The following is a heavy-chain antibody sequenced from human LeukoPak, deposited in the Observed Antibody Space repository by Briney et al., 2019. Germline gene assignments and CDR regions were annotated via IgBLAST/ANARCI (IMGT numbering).Heavy chain of an antibody. CDR3: ARKISDGWSPFQS. V-gene: IGHV7-4-1*02. CDR2: INTHSGNP. J-gene: IGHJ5*02. Sequence: ASVTVSFTASGYAFTTYAMHWVRQAPGQGLEWMGWINTHSGNPTYAQGFTGRFVFSLDTSVSTAYLQISSLRAEDTGVYYCARKISDGWSPFQSWGQGTLVTVSS. D-gene: IGHD5-24*01. CDR1: GYAFTTYA.